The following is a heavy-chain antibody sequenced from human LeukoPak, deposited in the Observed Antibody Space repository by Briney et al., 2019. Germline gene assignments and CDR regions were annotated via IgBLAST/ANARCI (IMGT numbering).Heavy chain of an antibody. J-gene: IGHJ4*02. CDR3: ARVGSTGWYGDFGL. CDR2: IYDDGSQK. CDR1: AFTFSRYG. V-gene: IGHV3-30*12. D-gene: IGHD6-19*01. Sequence: GGSLRLSCAASAFTFSRYGMHWVRRAPGKGLEWVAGIYDDGSQKYYGDSVKGRFTISRDNSQKTLNLHMNSLKPDDTAVYFCARVGSTGWYGDFGLWGQGAPVTVYS.